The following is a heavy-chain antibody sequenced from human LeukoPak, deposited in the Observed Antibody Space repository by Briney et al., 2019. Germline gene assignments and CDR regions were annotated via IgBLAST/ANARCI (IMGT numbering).Heavy chain of an antibody. CDR3: AREVGGYNYGYRPTELYWYFDL. D-gene: IGHD5-18*01. Sequence: PSETLSLTCIVSGSSISSYYWNWIRQPAGKGLEWIGRIYISGSTNYNPSLKSRVTISVDTSKNQFSLKLSSVTAADTAVYYCAREVGGYNYGYRPTELYWYFDLWGRCTRVTVSS. CDR2: IYISGST. J-gene: IGHJ2*01. V-gene: IGHV4-4*07. CDR1: GSSISSYY.